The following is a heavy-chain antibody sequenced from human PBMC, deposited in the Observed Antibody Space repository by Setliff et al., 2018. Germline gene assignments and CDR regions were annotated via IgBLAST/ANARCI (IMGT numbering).Heavy chain of an antibody. Sequence: GGSLRLSCAASGFTFSTYRMHWVRQAPGKGLEWVANIKQDESEKHYVGSVKGRFTISRDNARNSVYLQMNSLRAEDAAVYYCATSDWYAAFDHWGQGTLVTVSS. CDR3: ATSDWYAAFDH. CDR1: GFTFSTYR. V-gene: IGHV3-7*01. J-gene: IGHJ4*02. CDR2: IKQDESEK. D-gene: IGHD6-19*01.